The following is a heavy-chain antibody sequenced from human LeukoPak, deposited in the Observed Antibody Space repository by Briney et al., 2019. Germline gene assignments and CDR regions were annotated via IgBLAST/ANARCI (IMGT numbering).Heavy chain of an antibody. J-gene: IGHJ5*02. V-gene: IGHV1-2*02. Sequence: ASVKVSCKASGGTFSSYAISWVRQAPGQGLEWMGRIIPNSGGTNYAQKFQGRVTMTRDTSISTAYMELSRLRSDDTAVYYCARDPMAAADNWFDPWGQGTLVTVSS. CDR2: IIPNSGGT. CDR3: ARDPMAAADNWFDP. CDR1: GGTFSSYA. D-gene: IGHD6-13*01.